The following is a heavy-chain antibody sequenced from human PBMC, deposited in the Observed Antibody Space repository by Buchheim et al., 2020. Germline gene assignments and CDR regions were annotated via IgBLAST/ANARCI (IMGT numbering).Heavy chain of an antibody. D-gene: IGHD6-19*01. J-gene: IGHJ4*02. CDR3: ARSGYSSGWYYRTDFDY. Sequence: QVQLVESGGGVVQPGRSLRLSCAASGFTFSSYAMHWVRQAPGKGLEWVAVISYGGSNKYYADSVKGRFTISRDNSKNTLYLQMNSLRAEDTAVYYCARSGYSSGWYYRTDFDYWGQGTL. CDR2: ISYGGSNK. V-gene: IGHV3-30-3*01. CDR1: GFTFSSYA.